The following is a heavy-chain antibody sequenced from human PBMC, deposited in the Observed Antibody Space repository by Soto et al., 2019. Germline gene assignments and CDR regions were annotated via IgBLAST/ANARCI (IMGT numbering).Heavy chain of an antibody. D-gene: IGHD6-19*01. CDR3: AKDQGAVADTYYYYGMDV. Sequence: PGGSLRLSCAASGFTFSSYGMHWFRQAPGKGLERVAVISYDGSNKYYADSVKGRFTISRDNSKNTLYLQMNSLRAEDTAVYYCAKDQGAVADTYYYYGMDVWGQGTTVTVSS. J-gene: IGHJ6*02. V-gene: IGHV3-30*18. CDR1: GFTFSSYG. CDR2: ISYDGSNK.